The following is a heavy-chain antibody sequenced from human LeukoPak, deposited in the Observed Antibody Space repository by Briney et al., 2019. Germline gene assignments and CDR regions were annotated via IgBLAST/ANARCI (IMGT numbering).Heavy chain of an antibody. CDR3: ARDKSGSDSARGAVIDI. D-gene: IGHD1-26*01. CDR1: GFTFSSYE. V-gene: IGHV3-48*03. J-gene: IGHJ3*02. CDR2: ISSSSSIT. Sequence: PGGSLRLSCAASGFTFSSYEMNWVRQAPGKGLEWVSYISSSSSITYYADSVKGRFSISRDNAKNSLYLQMNSLRDEDTAVYYCARDKSGSDSARGAVIDICGQGAMVTVSS.